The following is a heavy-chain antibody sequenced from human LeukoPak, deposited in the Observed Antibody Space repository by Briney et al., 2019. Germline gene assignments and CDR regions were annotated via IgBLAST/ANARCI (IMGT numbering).Heavy chain of an antibody. CDR2: IYNSGIT. CDR1: GGSISSSY. Sequence: SETLSLTCTVSGGSISSSYWSWIRQPPGKGLEWIGYIYNSGITNYNPSLKSRATISLDTSKNQFSLKLNSVTAADTAVYYCARASGAFDYWGQGALVTVSS. V-gene: IGHV4-59*01. CDR3: ARASGAFDY. J-gene: IGHJ4*02.